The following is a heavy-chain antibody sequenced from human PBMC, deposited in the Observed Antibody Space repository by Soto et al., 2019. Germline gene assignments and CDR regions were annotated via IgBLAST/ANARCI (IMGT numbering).Heavy chain of an antibody. CDR1: GFTFSSYG. D-gene: IGHD6-19*01. Sequence: GGSLRLSCAASGFTFSSYGMHWVRQAPGKGLEWVAVISYDGSNKYYADSVKGRFTISRDNSKNTLYLQMNSLRAEDTAVYYCPKDPRGWPPRDAFDIWGQGTMVTVSS. J-gene: IGHJ3*02. V-gene: IGHV3-30*18. CDR3: PKDPRGWPPRDAFDI. CDR2: ISYDGSNK.